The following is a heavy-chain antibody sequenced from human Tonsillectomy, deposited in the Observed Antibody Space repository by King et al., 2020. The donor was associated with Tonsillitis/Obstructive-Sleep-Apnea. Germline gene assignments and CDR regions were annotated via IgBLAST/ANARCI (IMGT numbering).Heavy chain of an antibody. Sequence: VQLVESGAEVKKPGDSLKISCKGSGYSFTNYWINWVRQMPGKGLEWMGVIYPGDSHTRYSPSFQGQVTISADKSIDTAYLQWSSLKASDTAMYYCAGRGAVGAENWFDPWGQGTLVTVAS. CDR1: GYSFTNYW. CDR3: AGRGAVGAENWFDP. V-gene: IGHV5-51*01. J-gene: IGHJ5*02. CDR2: IYPGDSHT. D-gene: IGHD6-19*01.